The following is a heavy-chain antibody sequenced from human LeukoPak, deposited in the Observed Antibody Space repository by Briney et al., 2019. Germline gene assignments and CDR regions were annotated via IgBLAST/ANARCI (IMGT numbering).Heavy chain of an antibody. D-gene: IGHD5-12*01. CDR3: ARLYGGYVAGDY. CDR2: IYSGGST. Sequence: AGGSLRLSCAASGFTFSNAWMSWVRQAPGKGLEWVSVIYSGGSTYYADSVKGRFTISRDNSKNTLYLQMNSLRAEDTAVYYCARLYGGYVAGDYWGQGTLVTVSS. V-gene: IGHV3-66*01. J-gene: IGHJ4*02. CDR1: GFTFSNAW.